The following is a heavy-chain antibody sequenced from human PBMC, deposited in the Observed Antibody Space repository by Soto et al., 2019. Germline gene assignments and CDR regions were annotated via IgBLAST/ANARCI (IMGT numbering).Heavy chain of an antibody. CDR1: GITFSSYA. J-gene: IGHJ5*02. Sequence: EVQLLESGGGLVQPGGSLRLSCAASGITFSSYAMSWVRQAPGKGLEWVSAISGSGGSTYYADSVKGRFTISRDNSKNTLYLQMNSLRAEDTAVYYCGALRYSSSSNWFDPWGQGTLVTVSS. CDR3: GALRYSSSSNWFDP. CDR2: ISGSGGST. V-gene: IGHV3-23*01. D-gene: IGHD6-13*01.